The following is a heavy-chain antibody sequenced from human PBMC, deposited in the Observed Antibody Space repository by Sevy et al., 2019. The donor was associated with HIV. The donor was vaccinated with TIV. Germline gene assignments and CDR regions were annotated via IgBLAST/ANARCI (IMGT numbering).Heavy chain of an antibody. D-gene: IGHD4-4*01. V-gene: IGHV3-23*01. CDR2: VGGGGGST. J-gene: IGHJ4*02. CDR3: ARLSEMTTIFDY. Sequence: GGSLRLSCAASGFTFNNYVMTWVRQAPGKGLEWVSAVGGGGGSTQYADSVKGRFTISRDNSKNTLSLQLNSLRAEDTAVYYCARLSEMTTIFDYWGQGTLVTVSS. CDR1: GFTFNNYV.